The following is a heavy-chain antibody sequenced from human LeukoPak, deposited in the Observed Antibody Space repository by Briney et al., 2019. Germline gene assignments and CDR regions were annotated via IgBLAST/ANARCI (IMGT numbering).Heavy chain of an antibody. CDR3: ARHTATTYSSSSDWFDP. D-gene: IGHD6-6*01. Sequence: SETLSFTCTVSGDSISGSYWSWIRQPPGKGLEWVGYIYRSGTTSYNPALKSRVTMAVDTSKNQFSLNLDSVTAADTAVYYCARHTATTYSSSSDWFDPWGQGTLVTVSS. CDR2: IYRSGTT. J-gene: IGHJ5*02. V-gene: IGHV4-4*09. CDR1: GDSISGSY.